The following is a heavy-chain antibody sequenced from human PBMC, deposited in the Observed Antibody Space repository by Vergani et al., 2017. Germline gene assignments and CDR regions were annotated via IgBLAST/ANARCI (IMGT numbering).Heavy chain of an antibody. V-gene: IGHV4-4*02. CDR2: IYHRGST. Sequence: QVQLQESGPGLVKPSGTLSLTCAVSGGSISSSNWWSWVRQPPGKGLEWIGEIYHRGSTDYNPSLKSRFTISVDKSKNKFSLKLSSVTAADTAVYYCARRNRLLFYCDYWGQGTLVTVSS. CDR1: GGSISSSNW. J-gene: IGHJ4*02. CDR3: ARRNRLLFYCDY. D-gene: IGHD2-2*01.